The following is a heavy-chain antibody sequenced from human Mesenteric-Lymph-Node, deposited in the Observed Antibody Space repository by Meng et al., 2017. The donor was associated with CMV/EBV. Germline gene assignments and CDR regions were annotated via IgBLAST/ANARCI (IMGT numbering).Heavy chain of an antibody. CDR1: GGSISSGGYY. CDR3: ARDYGTTSGSGWFDP. Sequence: GGSISSGGYYWSSIRQHPGKGLEWIGYIYYSGSTYYNPSLKSRVTISVDTSKNQFSLKLSSVTAADTAVYYCARDYGTTSGSGWFDPWGQGTLVTVSS. D-gene: IGHD1-7*01. V-gene: IGHV4-31*02. CDR2: IYYSGST. J-gene: IGHJ5*02.